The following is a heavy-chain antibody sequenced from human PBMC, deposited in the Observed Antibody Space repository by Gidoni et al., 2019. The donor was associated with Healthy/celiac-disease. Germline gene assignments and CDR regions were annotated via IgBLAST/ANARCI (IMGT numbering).Heavy chain of an antibody. J-gene: IGHJ4*02. CDR2: ISYDGSNK. V-gene: IGHV3-30*18. D-gene: IGHD3-10*01. CDR3: AKDQDVDGSGRYQYYFDY. CDR1: GCTFSRSG. Sequence: QVQLVASGGGVVQPGRSLRLSCAASGCTFSRSGRHWVRQAPGKGLEWVAVISYDGSNKYYADSVKGRFTISRDNSKNTLYLQMNSLRAEDTAVYYCAKDQDVDGSGRYQYYFDYWGQGTLVTVSS.